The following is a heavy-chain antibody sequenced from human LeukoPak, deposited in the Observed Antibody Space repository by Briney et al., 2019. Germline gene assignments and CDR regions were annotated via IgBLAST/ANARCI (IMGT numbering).Heavy chain of an antibody. D-gene: IGHD2-15*01. CDR3: ARDSCSGDSCWRYFVN. CDR2: ISGNGGNT. J-gene: IGHJ4*02. CDR1: GFTFSSYA. Sequence: GGSLRLSCAASGFTFSSYAMHWVRQAPGKGLEYVSAISGNGGNTFYANSVKGRFTISRDNSKNTLYLQMGSLKPEDMAVYYCARDSCSGDSCWRYFVNWGQGTLVTVSS. V-gene: IGHV3-64*01.